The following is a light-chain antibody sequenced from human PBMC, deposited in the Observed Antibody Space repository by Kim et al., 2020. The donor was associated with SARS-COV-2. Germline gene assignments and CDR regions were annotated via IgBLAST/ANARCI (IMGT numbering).Light chain of an antibody. CDR1: QSVLYRANNKNY. CDR2: WAS. J-gene: IGKJ2*01. Sequence: DIVMTQSPDSLAVSLGERATINCKSSQSVLYRANNKNYLAWYQQKPGQPPKLIIYWASTRESGVPDRISGSGSGTDFTLTISGLQAEDVAVYYCQQYYNTPYTFGQGTKLEI. CDR3: QQYYNTPYT. V-gene: IGKV4-1*01.